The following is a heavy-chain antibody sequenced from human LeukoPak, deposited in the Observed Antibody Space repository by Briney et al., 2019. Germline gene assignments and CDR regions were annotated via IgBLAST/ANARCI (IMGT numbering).Heavy chain of an antibody. V-gene: IGHV1-46*01. J-gene: IGHJ5*02. CDR3: ARDNSVGDNAWWFDP. CDR1: GYTFTSDY. D-gene: IGHD1-26*01. CDR2: INPTGGST. Sequence: ASVKVSCKSSGYTFTSDYMHLVRQAPGQGLEWMGLINPTGGSTGYAQKFQGRVTMTRDMSTSTDYMELSSLRSEDTAIYYCARDNSVGDNAWWFDPWGQGTLVTV.